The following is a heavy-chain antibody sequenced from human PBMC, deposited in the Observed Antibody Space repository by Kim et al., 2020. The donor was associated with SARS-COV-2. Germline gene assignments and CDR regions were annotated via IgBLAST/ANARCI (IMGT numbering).Heavy chain of an antibody. CDR1: GYSFTSYS. Sequence: ASVKVSCKASGYSFTSYSMNWVRQAPGQGLEWMGWMNTKTGNPSYAQGFTGRFAFSLDTSVSTAYLQISSLKAEDTAVYYCARGGPYYYDSGGYYFFWGQGTLVTVSS. V-gene: IGHV7-4-1*02. CDR2: MNTKTGNP. CDR3: ARGGPYYYDSGGYYFF. J-gene: IGHJ4*02. D-gene: IGHD3-22*01.